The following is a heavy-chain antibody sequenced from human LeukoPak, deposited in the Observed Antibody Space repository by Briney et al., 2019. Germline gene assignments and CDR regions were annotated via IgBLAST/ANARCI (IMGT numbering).Heavy chain of an antibody. CDR3: ARFVDIVATPIWFDP. J-gene: IGHJ5*02. V-gene: IGHV3-7*05. Sequence: PGGSLTLSCAASGFTFSSYWMNWVRQAPGKGLEWVANIKQDGSEKYYVDSVKGRFTISRDNAKNSLYLQMNSLRAEDTAVYYCARFVDIVATPIWFDPWGQGTLVTVSS. D-gene: IGHD5-12*01. CDR2: IKQDGSEK. CDR1: GFTFSSYW.